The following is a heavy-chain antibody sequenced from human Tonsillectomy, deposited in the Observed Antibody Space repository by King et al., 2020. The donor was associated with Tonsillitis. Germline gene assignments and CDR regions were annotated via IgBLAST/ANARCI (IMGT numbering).Heavy chain of an antibody. Sequence: QLVESGGGVVQPGRSLRLSCAASGFTFSSYAMHWVRQAPGKXLEWXAVIXYDGSNKYYADSVXGRFTIXRDNSKNTPYLQMNSXRAEXTDVYYCAGDRKRDDFWSGYXYYYYGMDVWGQXXXVTXSS. J-gene: IGHJ6*02. CDR2: IXYDGSNK. CDR3: AGDRKRDDFWSGYXYYYYGMDV. V-gene: IGHV3-30*04. CDR1: GFTFSSYA. D-gene: IGHD3-3*01.